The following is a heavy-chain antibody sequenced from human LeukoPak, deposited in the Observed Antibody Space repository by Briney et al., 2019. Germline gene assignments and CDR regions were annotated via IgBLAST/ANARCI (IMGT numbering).Heavy chain of an antibody. Sequence: SSVKVSCKASGYTFTNYDINWVRQATGQGLEWMGWMNPNSGNTGYAQKFQGRVTMTRNTSISTAYMELSSLRSEDTAVYYCARGTVDTAMDGYWGQGTLVTASS. CDR1: GYTFTNYD. V-gene: IGHV1-8*01. CDR3: ARGTVDTAMDGY. CDR2: MNPNSGNT. D-gene: IGHD5-18*01. J-gene: IGHJ4*02.